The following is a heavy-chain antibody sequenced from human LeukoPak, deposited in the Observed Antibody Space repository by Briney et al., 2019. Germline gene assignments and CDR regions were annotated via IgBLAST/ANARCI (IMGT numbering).Heavy chain of an antibody. Sequence: SETLSLTCTVSGGSISSYYWSWIRQPPGKGLEWIGYIYYSGSTNYNPSLKSRVTISVDTSKNRFSLKLSSVTAADTAVYYCARGIYHYYYGMDVWGQGTTVTVSS. J-gene: IGHJ6*02. CDR3: ARGIYHYYYGMDV. V-gene: IGHV4-59*01. CDR2: IYYSGST. CDR1: GGSISSYY.